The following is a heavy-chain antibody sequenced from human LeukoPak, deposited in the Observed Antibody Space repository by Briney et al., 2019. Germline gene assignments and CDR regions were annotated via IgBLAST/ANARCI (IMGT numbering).Heavy chain of an antibody. CDR1: DGSFSGYY. J-gene: IGHJ4*02. V-gene: IGHV4-34*01. Sequence: SETLSLTCAYYDGSFSGYYWSWIRQPPGKGLEWIGEINHSGSTNYNPSLKSRVTISVDTSKNQFSLKLSSVTAADTAVYYCARGDSGPGRGRVRFFYFDYGAQEPRDPV. D-gene: IGHD1-1*01. CDR2: INHSGST. CDR3: ARGDSGPGRGRVRFFYFDY.